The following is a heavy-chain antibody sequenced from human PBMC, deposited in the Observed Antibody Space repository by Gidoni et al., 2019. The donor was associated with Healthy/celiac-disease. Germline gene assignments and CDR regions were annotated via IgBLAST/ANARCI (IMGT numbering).Heavy chain of an antibody. D-gene: IGHD6-6*01. CDR1: GFTFSSYS. Sequence: EVQLVESGGGLVKPGGSLRLSCAASGFTFSSYSMNWVRQAPGKGLEWVASISSSSSYIYYADSVKGRFTISRDNAKNSLYLQMNSLRAEDTAVYDCARDSKGIAARPVKYWGQGTLVTVSS. CDR3: ARDSKGIAARPVKY. CDR2: ISSSSSYI. J-gene: IGHJ4*02. V-gene: IGHV3-21*01.